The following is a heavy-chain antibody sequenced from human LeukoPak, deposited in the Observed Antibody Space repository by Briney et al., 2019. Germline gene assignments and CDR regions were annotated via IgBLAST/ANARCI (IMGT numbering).Heavy chain of an antibody. Sequence: GGSLRLSCAASGFSISSDYMTWVRQAPGKGLEWVAVISYDGSNKYYADSVEGRFTISRDNSKNTLYLQMNSLRAEDTAVYYCAKEGAGDYDNYFDYWGQGTLVTVSS. D-gene: IGHD4-17*01. CDR1: GFSISSDY. CDR2: ISYDGSNK. V-gene: IGHV3-30*18. CDR3: AKEGAGDYDNYFDY. J-gene: IGHJ4*02.